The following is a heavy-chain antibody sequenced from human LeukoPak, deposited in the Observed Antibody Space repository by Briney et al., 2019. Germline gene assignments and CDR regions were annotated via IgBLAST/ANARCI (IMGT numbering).Heavy chain of an antibody. J-gene: IGHJ3*02. CDR3: ARYREDYDHLPHALDM. V-gene: IGHV4-59*08. Sequence: SETLSLTCTVSGGSISSYYWSWIRQPPGKGLEWIGYIYYSGSTNYNPSLNSRVTMSIDTSKNQLSLRLNSATAADTAVYYCARYREDYDHLPHALDMWGQGTVVTVSS. CDR2: IYYSGST. CDR1: GGSISSYY. D-gene: IGHD5-24*01.